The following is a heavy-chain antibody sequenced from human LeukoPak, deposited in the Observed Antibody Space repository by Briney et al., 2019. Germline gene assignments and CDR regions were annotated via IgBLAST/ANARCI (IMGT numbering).Heavy chain of an antibody. D-gene: IGHD6-13*01. Sequence: PSETLSLTCTVSGGSISSSSYYWGWIRQPPGKGLEWIGSIYYSGSTYYNPSLKSRVTISVDTSKNQSSLKLSSVTAADPAVYYCARTAAAGTGARDYYYYGMDVWGQGTTVTVSS. CDR1: GGSISSSSYY. CDR2: IYYSGST. J-gene: IGHJ6*02. CDR3: ARTAAAGTGARDYYYYGMDV. V-gene: IGHV4-39*01.